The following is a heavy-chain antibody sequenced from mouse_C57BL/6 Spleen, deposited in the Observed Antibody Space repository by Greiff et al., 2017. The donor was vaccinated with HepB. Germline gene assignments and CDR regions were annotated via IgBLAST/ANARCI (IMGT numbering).Heavy chain of an antibody. V-gene: IGHV5-12*01. CDR3: ARGLYDGYYVLAY. D-gene: IGHD2-3*01. Sequence: EVKLVESGGGLVQPGGSLKLSCAASGFTFSDYYMYWVRQTPEKRLEWVAYISNGGGSTYYPDTVKGRFTISRDNAKNTLYLQMSRLKSEDTAMYYCARGLYDGYYVLAYWGQGTLVTVSA. CDR2: ISNGGGST. CDR1: GFTFSDYY. J-gene: IGHJ3*01.